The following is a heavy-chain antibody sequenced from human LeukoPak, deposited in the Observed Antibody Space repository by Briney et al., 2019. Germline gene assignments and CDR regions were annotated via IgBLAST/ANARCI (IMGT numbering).Heavy chain of an antibody. CDR1: GGSISIYY. J-gene: IGHJ6*02. CDR2: IYTSGST. CDR3: ARDLQSPLLYGMDV. Sequence: SETLSLTCTVSGGSISIYYWSWIRQPAGKGLEWIGRIYTSGSTNYNPSLKSRVTMSVDTSKNQFSLKLSSVTAADTAVYYCARDLQSPLLYGMDVWGQGTTVTVSS. V-gene: IGHV4-4*07.